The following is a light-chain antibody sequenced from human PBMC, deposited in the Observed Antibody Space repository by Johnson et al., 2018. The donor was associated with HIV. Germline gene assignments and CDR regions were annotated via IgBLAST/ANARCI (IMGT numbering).Light chain of an antibody. CDR3: GTWDGSLSAGV. CDR1: SSNIGNNY. CDR2: ENN. Sequence: QSALTQPPSVSAAPGQKVTISCSGSSSNIGNNYVSWYQQFPGTAPKLLIYENNKRPSGIPDRFSGSKSGTSTTLGITGLQTGDEADYYCGTWDGSLSAGVFGTGTKVPVL. J-gene: IGLJ1*01. V-gene: IGLV1-51*02.